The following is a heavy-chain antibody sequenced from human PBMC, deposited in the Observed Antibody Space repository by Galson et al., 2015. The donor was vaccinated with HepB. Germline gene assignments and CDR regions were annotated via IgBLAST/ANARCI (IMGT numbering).Heavy chain of an antibody. D-gene: IGHD2-2*01. CDR1: GFTFSSYA. CDR2: ISGSGGST. J-gene: IGHJ4*02. CDR3: AKRAVRYCSSTSCYPYYFDY. V-gene: IGHV3-23*01. Sequence: SLRLSCAASGFTFSSYAMSWVRQAPGKGLEWVSAISGSGGSTYYADSVKGRFTISRDNSKNTLYLQMNSLRAEDTAVYYCAKRAVRYCSSTSCYPYYFDYWGQGTLVTVS.